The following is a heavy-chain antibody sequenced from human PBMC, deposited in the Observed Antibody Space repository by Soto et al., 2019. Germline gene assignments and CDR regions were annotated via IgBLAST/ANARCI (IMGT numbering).Heavy chain of an antibody. CDR1: GGSISSGDYY. Sequence: PSETLSLTCTVSGGSISSGDYYWSWIRQPPGKGLEWIGYIYYSGSTYYNPSLKSRVTISVDTSKNQFSLKLSSVTAADTAVYYCARSTPTFISDGVVVTTYYFDYWGQGTLVTVSS. D-gene: IGHD3-22*01. CDR3: ARSTPTFISDGVVVTTYYFDY. J-gene: IGHJ4*02. CDR2: IYYSGST. V-gene: IGHV4-30-4*01.